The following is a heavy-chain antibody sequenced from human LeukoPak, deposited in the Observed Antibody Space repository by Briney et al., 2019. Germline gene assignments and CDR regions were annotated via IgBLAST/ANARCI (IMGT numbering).Heavy chain of an antibody. CDR1: GFTFSNYA. Sequence: GGSLRLSCAASGFTFSNYAMSWVRQAPGKGLEWVSAITDTSAATYYADSVKGRFTISRDNSRDTLYLQMNSLRADDTAVYYCAREQRITYDYVWGSYRPNWFDPWGQGTLVTVSS. J-gene: IGHJ5*02. CDR3: AREQRITYDYVWGSYRPNWFDP. CDR2: ITDTSAAT. D-gene: IGHD3-16*02. V-gene: IGHV3-23*01.